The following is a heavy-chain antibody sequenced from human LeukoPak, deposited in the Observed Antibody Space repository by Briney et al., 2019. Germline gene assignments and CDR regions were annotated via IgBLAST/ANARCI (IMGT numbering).Heavy chain of an antibody. Sequence: GGSLRLSCAASGFTFSSYGMHWVRQAPGKGLEWVAVISYDGSNKYYADSVKGRFTISRDNSKNTLYLQMNSLRAEDTAVYYCAKDRMVRGVVYYFDCWGQGTLVTVSS. CDR1: GFTFSSYG. CDR2: ISYDGSNK. D-gene: IGHD3-10*01. J-gene: IGHJ4*02. V-gene: IGHV3-30*18. CDR3: AKDRMVRGVVYYFDC.